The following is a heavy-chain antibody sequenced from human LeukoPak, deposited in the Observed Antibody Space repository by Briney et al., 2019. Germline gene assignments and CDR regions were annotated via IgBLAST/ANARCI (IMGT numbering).Heavy chain of an antibody. CDR1: GFTFSSYA. Sequence: GGSLRLSCAASGFTFSSYAMSWVRQAPGKGLEWVSAISGSGGSTYYADSVKGRFTISRDNSKNTLYLQMNSLRAEDTAVYYCAKDLLIAAAGTHPFGYWGQGTLVTVSS. J-gene: IGHJ4*02. V-gene: IGHV3-23*01. D-gene: IGHD6-13*01. CDR3: AKDLLIAAAGTHPFGY. CDR2: ISGSGGST.